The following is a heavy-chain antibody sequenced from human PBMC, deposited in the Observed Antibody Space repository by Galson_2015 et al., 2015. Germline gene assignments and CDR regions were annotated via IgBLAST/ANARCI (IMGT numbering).Heavy chain of an antibody. CDR1: GFTFSTYT. Sequence: SLRLSCAASGFTFSTYTMHWVRQAPGKGLEWVAVLSYDGNHKYYADSMKARFTISKDNSKNTLYLQMNSLRAEDTAVYYCARGGAYCSSTSCYAFVIWGQGTMVTVSS. J-gene: IGHJ3*02. V-gene: IGHV3-30*01. CDR3: ARGGAYCSSTSCYAFVI. D-gene: IGHD2-2*01. CDR2: LSYDGNHK.